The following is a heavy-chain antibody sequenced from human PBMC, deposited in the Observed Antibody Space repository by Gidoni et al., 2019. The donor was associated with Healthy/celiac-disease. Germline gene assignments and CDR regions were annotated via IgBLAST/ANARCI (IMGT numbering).Heavy chain of an antibody. V-gene: IGHV1-2*04. CDR1: GYTFTGYY. D-gene: IGHD6-13*01. CDR2: INPNSGGT. CDR3: AREGVAAAGRLRNYYYYGMDV. J-gene: IGHJ6*02. Sequence: QVQLVQSGAEVKKPGASVKVSCKASGYTFTGYYMPWVRQAPGQGLEWMGWINPNSGGTNYAQKFQGWVTMTRDTSISTAYMELSRLRSDDTAVYYCAREGVAAAGRLRNYYYYGMDVWGQGTTVTVSS.